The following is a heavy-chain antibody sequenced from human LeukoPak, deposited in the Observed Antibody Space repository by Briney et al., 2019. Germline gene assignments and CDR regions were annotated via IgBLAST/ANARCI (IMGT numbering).Heavy chain of an antibody. D-gene: IGHD3-3*01. V-gene: IGHV3-53*01. CDR3: ARGSGLAAFDI. CDR2: IYSGGST. J-gene: IGHJ3*02. Sequence: GGSLRLSCAASGFTVSSNYMSWVRQDPGKGLEWVSVIYSGGSTYYADSVKGRFTISRDNSKNTLYLQMNSLRAEDTAVYYCARGSGLAAFDIWGQGTMVTVSS. CDR1: GFTVSSNY.